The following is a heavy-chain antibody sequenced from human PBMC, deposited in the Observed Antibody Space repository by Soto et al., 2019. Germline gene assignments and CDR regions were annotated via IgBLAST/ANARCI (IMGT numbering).Heavy chain of an antibody. V-gene: IGHV1-2*02. Sequence: ASVKVSCKASGYTFTGYYMHWVRQAPGQGLEWMGWINPNSGGTNYAQKFQGRVTMTRDTSISTAYMELSRLRSEDTAVYYCARDSPYNWKDVSGVYYYYYGMDVWGQGTTVTVSS. CDR1: GYTFTGYY. D-gene: IGHD1-1*01. CDR3: ARDSPYNWKDVSGVYYYYYGMDV. CDR2: INPNSGGT. J-gene: IGHJ6*02.